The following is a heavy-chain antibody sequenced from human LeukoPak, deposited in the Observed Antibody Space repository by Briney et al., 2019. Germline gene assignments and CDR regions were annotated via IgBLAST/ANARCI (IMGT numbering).Heavy chain of an antibody. CDR3: ARRGTGHGMDV. D-gene: IGHD1-1*01. J-gene: IGHJ6*02. Sequence: RSGGSLRLSCAASGFTFNNYWIHWVRQVPGKGLVWVSRINNDGSSASYVDSVKGRFTISRDNAKNTLFLQMDSPRAEDTAVYYCARRGTGHGMDVWGQGTTVIVSS. CDR2: INNDGSSA. CDR1: GFTFNNYW. V-gene: IGHV3-74*01.